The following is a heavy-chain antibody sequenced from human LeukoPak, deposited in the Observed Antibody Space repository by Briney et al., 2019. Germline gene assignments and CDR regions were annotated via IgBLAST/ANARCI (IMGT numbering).Heavy chain of an antibody. J-gene: IGHJ4*02. CDR3: AKDPGAAGSDY. V-gene: IGHV3-30*18. CDR1: GFTFSSYG. Sequence: PGGSLRLSCAASGFTFSSYGMHWVRQAPGKGLEWVAVISYDGSNKYYADSVKGRFTISRDNSKNTLYLQMNSLRAEDTAVYYCAKDPGAAGSDYWGQGTLVTVSS. CDR2: ISYDGSNK. D-gene: IGHD6-13*01.